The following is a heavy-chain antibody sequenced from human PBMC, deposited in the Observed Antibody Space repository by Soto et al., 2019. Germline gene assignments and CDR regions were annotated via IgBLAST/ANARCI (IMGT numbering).Heavy chain of an antibody. CDR1: GFSLSNARIG. V-gene: IGHV2-26*01. D-gene: IGHD3-9*01. CDR2: IFSNDEK. CDR3: ARINDILTGFDY. Sequence: QVTLKESGPVLVKPTETLTLTCTVSGFSLSNARIGVSWIRQPPGKALEWLAHIFSNDEKSYSTSLKSRLTISKDTSKSQVVLTMTNMDPVDTATYYCARINDILTGFDYWGQGTLVTVSS. J-gene: IGHJ4*02.